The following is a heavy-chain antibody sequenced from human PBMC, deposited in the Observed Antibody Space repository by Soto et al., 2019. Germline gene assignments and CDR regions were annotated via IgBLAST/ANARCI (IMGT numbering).Heavy chain of an antibody. V-gene: IGHV5-10-1*01. CDR3: ARLPAYDSSAPDY. CDR1: GYSFTSYW. CDR2: IDPSDSYT. D-gene: IGHD3-22*01. J-gene: IGHJ4*02. Sequence: GESLKISCQGSGYSFTSYWISWVRQMPGKGLEWMGRIDPSDSYTNYSPSFQGHVTISADKSISTAYLQWSSLKASDTAMYYCARLPAYDSSAPDYWGQGTLVTVSS.